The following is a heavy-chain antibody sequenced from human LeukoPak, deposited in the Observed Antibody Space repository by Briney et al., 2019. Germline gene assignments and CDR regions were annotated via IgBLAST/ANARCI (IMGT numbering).Heavy chain of an antibody. D-gene: IGHD1-26*01. V-gene: IGHV4-61*01. J-gene: IGHJ4*02. CDR1: GGSVSSGSYY. CDR3: ARPPYSGSYLTGFDY. Sequence: SETLSLTCTVSGGSVSSGSYYWSWIRQPPGKGLEWIGYIYYSGSTNYNPSLKSRVTISVDTSKNQFSLKLSSVTAADTAVYYCARPPYSGSYLTGFDYWGQGTLVTVSS. CDR2: IYYSGST.